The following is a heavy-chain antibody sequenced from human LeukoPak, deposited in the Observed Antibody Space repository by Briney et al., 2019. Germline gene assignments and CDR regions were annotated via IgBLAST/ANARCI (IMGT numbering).Heavy chain of an antibody. D-gene: IGHD4/OR15-4a*01. J-gene: IGHJ4*02. Sequence: GGSLRLSCLASGFSVNNDYMSWVRQAPGKGLEWVSVLHTNYNTYYADSVKGRFTISRDNSKNTLYLQMNILRVEDTAVYYCARDRPYGGLNGFDYWGQGTLVTVSS. V-gene: IGHV3-53*01. CDR2: LHTNYNT. CDR1: GFSVNNDY. CDR3: ARDRPYGGLNGFDY.